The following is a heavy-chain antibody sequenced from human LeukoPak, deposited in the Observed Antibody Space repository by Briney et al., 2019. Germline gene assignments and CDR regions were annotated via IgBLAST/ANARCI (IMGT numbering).Heavy chain of an antibody. V-gene: IGHV3-23*01. CDR3: AKGRAGIDY. D-gene: IGHD6-19*01. Sequence: GGSLRLSCAASGFTFSSHAMSWVRQAPGKGLEWVSGISGSGGSTYYADSVKGWFTISRDNSKNMLYVQMNSLRAEDTAVYYCAKGRAGIDYWGQGTLVIVSS. J-gene: IGHJ4*02. CDR1: GFTFSSHA. CDR2: ISGSGGST.